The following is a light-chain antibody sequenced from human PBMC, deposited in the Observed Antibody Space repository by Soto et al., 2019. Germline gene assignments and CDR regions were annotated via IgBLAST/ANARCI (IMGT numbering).Light chain of an antibody. CDR3: SSFTSINTWV. CDR1: SSDVGCYNY. Sequence: QSVLTQPASVSGSPGQSITISCTGTSSDVGCYNYVSWYQQHPGKAPKLMIYEVSNRPSGVSNRFSGSKSGNTASLTISGLQAEDEADYYCSSFTSINTWVFGGGTKVTVL. V-gene: IGLV2-14*01. CDR2: EVS. J-gene: IGLJ3*02.